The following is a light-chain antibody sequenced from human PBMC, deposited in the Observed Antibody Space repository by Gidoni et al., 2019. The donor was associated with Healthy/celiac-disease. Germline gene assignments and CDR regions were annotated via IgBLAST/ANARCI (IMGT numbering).Light chain of an antibody. CDR1: SSNIGSNY. Sequence: QSVLTQPPSASGTPGQRVTITCSGSSSNIGSNYVYWYQQLPGTAPKLLIYRNNQRPSRVPDLFSGSTSGTSASLAISGLRSEDEADYYCAAWDDSLRGWVFGGGTKLTVL. CDR2: RNN. CDR3: AAWDDSLRGWV. V-gene: IGLV1-47*01. J-gene: IGLJ3*02.